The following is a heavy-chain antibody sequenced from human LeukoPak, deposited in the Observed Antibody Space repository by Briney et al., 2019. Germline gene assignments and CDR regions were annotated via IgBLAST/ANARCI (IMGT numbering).Heavy chain of an antibody. Sequence: AGGSLRLSCAASGFTLSSHSMNWVRQAPGKGLEWVASINQDGGEIHYVDSVKGRFAISRDNAKNSLYLQMNSLTAEDTAVHYCVRAHHPGGWFDPWGQGTLVTVSS. CDR2: INQDGGEI. V-gene: IGHV3-7*04. D-gene: IGHD3-10*01. J-gene: IGHJ5*02. CDR3: VRAHHPGGWFDP. CDR1: GFTLSSHS.